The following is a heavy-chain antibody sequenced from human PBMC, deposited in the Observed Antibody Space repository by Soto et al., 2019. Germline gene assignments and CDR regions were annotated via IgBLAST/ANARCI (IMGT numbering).Heavy chain of an antibody. CDR2: ITADNGDT. V-gene: IGHV1-18*01. D-gene: IGHD6-6*01. J-gene: IGHJ6*02. Sequence: ASVQVSCKTSGYTFTMYGISWVRQAPGQGLEWLAMITADNGDTKYAQKVQDRVTVTMDTSTTTAYMELRSLTSEDTAVYYCATARIAARGYGMDVWGQGTTVTVSS. CDR3: ATARIAARGYGMDV. CDR1: GYTFTMYG.